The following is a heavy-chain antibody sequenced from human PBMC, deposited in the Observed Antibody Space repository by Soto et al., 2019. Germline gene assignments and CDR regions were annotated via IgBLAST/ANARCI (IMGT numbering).Heavy chain of an antibody. CDR1: GDSVSSYSDA. J-gene: IGHJ6*02. D-gene: IGHD6-13*01. V-gene: IGHV6-1*01. Sequence: PSQTRSLTCAISGDSVSSYSDAWNSIRQAPSRGLEWLGSTYYRSKCYNDYEVSVRSRITIHSSTSKNQFSLQLISVTPEDTALYYCARDRTYSRSFYKRNYYYYGMDVGGQGTTVTLAS. CDR2: TYYRSKCYN. CDR3: ARDRTYSRSFYKRNYYYYGMDV.